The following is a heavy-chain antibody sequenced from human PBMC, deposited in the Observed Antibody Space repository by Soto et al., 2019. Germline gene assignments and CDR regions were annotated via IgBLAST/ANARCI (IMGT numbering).Heavy chain of an antibody. D-gene: IGHD3-22*01. V-gene: IGHV1-69*13. CDR3: ARDPNYYDSSGYYGYFDY. Sequence: SVKVSCKASGGTFSSYAISWVRQAPGQGLEWMGGIIPIFGTANYAQKFQGRVTITADESTSTAYMELSSLRSEDTAVYYCARDPNYYDSSGYYGYFDYWGQGALVTVSS. CDR2: IIPIFGTA. CDR1: GGTFSSYA. J-gene: IGHJ4*02.